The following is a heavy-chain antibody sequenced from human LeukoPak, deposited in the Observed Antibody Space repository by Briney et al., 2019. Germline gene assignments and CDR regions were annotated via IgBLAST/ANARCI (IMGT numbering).Heavy chain of an antibody. V-gene: IGHV3-30-3*01. J-gene: IGHJ3*02. CDR1: GFTFSSYA. CDR2: ISYDGSNK. Sequence: PGRSLRLSCAASGFTFSSYAMHWVRQAPGKGLEWVAVISYDGSNKYYADSVKGRFTISRDNSKNTLYLQMNSLRAEDTAVYYCARDSSGYTNAFDIWGQGTMVTVSS. CDR3: ARDSSGYTNAFDI. D-gene: IGHD6-19*01.